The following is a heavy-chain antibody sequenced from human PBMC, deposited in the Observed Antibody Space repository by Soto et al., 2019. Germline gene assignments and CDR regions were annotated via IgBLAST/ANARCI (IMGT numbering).Heavy chain of an antibody. Sequence: QVQLVQSGAEVKKPGSSVKVSCKASGGTFSSYTISWVRQAPGQGLEWMGRIIPILGIANYAQKFQGRVTITADKSTSTAYMELSSLRSEDTAVYYCARDAGTTLRFGLSYGMDVWGQGTTVTVSS. CDR3: ARDAGTTLRFGLSYGMDV. J-gene: IGHJ6*02. CDR2: IIPILGIA. V-gene: IGHV1-69*08. D-gene: IGHD1-1*01. CDR1: GGTFSSYT.